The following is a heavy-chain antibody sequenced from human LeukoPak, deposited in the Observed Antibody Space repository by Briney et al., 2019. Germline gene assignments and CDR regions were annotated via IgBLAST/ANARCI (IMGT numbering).Heavy chain of an antibody. D-gene: IGHD6-19*01. CDR2: MNPNSGNT. J-gene: IGHJ4*02. CDR1: GYTFTSCD. V-gene: IGHV1-8*01. Sequence: GASVKVSCKASGYTFTSCDINWVRQATGQGLEWTGWMNPNSGNTGYGQSFQGRITMTRDISIGTAYMELSNLTSEDTAIYYCTRGSSGRRDNWGQGTPVTVSA. CDR3: TRGSSGRRDN.